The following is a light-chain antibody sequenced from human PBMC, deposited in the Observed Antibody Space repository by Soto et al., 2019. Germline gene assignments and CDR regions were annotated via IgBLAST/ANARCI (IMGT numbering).Light chain of an antibody. Sequence: EIVLTQSPDTLSLSPGERATLSCRASQSVRSYLGWYQQKPGQAPRLLIYDASNRATGIPVRFSGSGSGTDFTLTISSLEPEDFAVYYCHQRYNWPQTFGQGTKVEIK. CDR1: QSVRSY. J-gene: IGKJ1*01. CDR3: HQRYNWPQT. CDR2: DAS. V-gene: IGKV3-11*01.